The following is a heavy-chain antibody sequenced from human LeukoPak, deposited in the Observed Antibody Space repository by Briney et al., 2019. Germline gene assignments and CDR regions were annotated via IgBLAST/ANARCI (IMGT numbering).Heavy chain of an antibody. D-gene: IGHD4-17*01. V-gene: IGHV4-4*02. CDR2: IFHTGST. CDR1: GGSISINW. Sequence: SETLSLTCVVSGGSISINWWGWVRQPPGKGLEWIGEIFHTGSTNYNPSLKSRVTISVDKSKYELSLKVTSVTAADTAVYYCVRNGHYSIDYWGQGTLVTVSS. CDR3: VRNGHYSIDY. J-gene: IGHJ4*02.